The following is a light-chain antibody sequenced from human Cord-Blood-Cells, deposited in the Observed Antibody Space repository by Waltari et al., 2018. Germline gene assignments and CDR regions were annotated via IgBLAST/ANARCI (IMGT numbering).Light chain of an antibody. Sequence: EIVLTQSPATLSLSPAERATLSCRAHQSVSSYLAWYQQKPGQAPRRLIYDASNRATGIPARFSGSGSGTDFTLTISSLEPEDFAVYYCQQRSNWPPGITFGPGTKVDIK. V-gene: IGKV3-11*01. CDR2: DAS. CDR3: QQRSNWPPGIT. CDR1: QSVSSY. J-gene: IGKJ3*01.